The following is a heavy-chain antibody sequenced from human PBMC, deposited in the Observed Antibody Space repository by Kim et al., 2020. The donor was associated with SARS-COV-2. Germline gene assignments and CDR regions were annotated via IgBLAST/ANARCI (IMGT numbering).Heavy chain of an antibody. V-gene: IGHV3-73*01. CDR2: IRSKANNYAT. CDR1: GFSFSGSV. CDR3: TAGIAVAGTPYAMAV. D-gene: IGHD6-13*01. J-gene: IGHJ6*02. Sequence: GGSLRLSCAASGFSFSGSVMHWVRQASGKGLEWVGRIRSKANNYATAYAASVTGRFTISRDDSKNTAYLQMNSLKTEDTAVYYCTAGIAVAGTPYAMAVWGQGTTVTVSS.